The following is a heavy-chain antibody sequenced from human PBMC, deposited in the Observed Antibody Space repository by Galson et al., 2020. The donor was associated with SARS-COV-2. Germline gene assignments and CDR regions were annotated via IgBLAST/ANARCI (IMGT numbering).Heavy chain of an antibody. Sequence: SETLSLTCTVSGYSISSGYYWGWIRQPPGKGLEWNGSISHSGSTHYNPTLKSRDTKSVDTSKNHFALKRSSVTAADTAVYYCARWGDSPPLMISLVPTVTNFDYWGQGTLVTVSS. D-gene: IGHD4-17*01. CDR3: ARWGDSPPLMISLVPTVTNFDY. CDR2: ISHSGST. V-gene: IGHV4-38-2*02. CDR1: GYSISSGYY. J-gene: IGHJ4*02.